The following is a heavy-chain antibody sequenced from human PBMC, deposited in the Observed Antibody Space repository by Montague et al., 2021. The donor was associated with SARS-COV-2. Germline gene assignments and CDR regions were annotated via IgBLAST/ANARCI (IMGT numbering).Heavy chain of an antibody. Sequence: PALVKPTQTLTLTCTFSGFSLSTSGMCVSWIRQPPGKALEWLARIDWDDDKYYSTSLKTRLTISKDTSKNQVVLTMTNMDPVDTATYYCAHRTIRDVSGSYDXWGQGTLVTVSS. J-gene: IGHJ4*02. CDR2: IDWDDDK. CDR1: GFSLSTSGMC. CDR3: AHRTIRDVSGSYDX. V-gene: IGHV2-70*12. D-gene: IGHD3-10*01.